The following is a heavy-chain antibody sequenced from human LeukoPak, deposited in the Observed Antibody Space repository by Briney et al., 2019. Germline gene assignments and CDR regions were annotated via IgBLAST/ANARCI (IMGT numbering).Heavy chain of an antibody. CDR3: ARYSSGWSDRGFDY. V-gene: IGHV3-7*05. J-gene: IGHJ4*02. Sequence: PGGSLRLSCEASRFTFSSYWMSWVRQAPGKGLEWVANIKQDGSEKYYVDSVKGRFTISRDNAKNSLYLQMNSLRAEDTAVYYCARYSSGWSDRGFDYWGQGTLVTVSS. D-gene: IGHD6-19*01. CDR1: RFTFSSYW. CDR2: IKQDGSEK.